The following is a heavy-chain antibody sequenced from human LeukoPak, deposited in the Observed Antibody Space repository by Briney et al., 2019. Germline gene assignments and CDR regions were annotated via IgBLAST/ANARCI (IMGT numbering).Heavy chain of an antibody. J-gene: IGHJ3*02. CDR1: GFTFTSYY. Sequence: PGGSLRLSCAASGFTFTSYYMHWVRQAPGQGLEWMGIINPSGGSTSYAQKFQGRVTMTRDMSTSTVYMELSSLRSEDTAVYYCARDYYDITGPKNDAFDIWGQGTMVTVSS. D-gene: IGHD3-22*01. CDR3: ARDYYDITGPKNDAFDI. CDR2: INPSGGST. V-gene: IGHV1-46*01.